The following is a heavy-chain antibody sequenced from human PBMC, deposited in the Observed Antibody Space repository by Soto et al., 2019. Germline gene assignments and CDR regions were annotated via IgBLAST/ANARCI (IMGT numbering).Heavy chain of an antibody. J-gene: IGHJ6*02. Sequence: SVKVSCKSSVYPLTSYAMHLVRQAPGQSLEWIGWINAGNGNTKYSQKFQGRVTITRDTSASTAYMELSSLRSEETAVYYCAAPGYCSSTSCREVDYYYGMDVWGQGTTVTVSS. CDR3: AAPGYCSSTSCREVDYYYGMDV. D-gene: IGHD2-2*01. CDR2: INAGNGNT. CDR1: VYPLTSYA. V-gene: IGHV1-3*01.